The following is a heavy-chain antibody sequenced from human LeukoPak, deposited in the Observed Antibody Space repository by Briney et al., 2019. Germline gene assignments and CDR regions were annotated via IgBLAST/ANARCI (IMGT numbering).Heavy chain of an antibody. CDR1: GGSISSYY. V-gene: IGHV4-4*07. D-gene: IGHD3-22*01. J-gene: IGHJ4*02. CDR3: ARDGSAYYYDSSGYYNY. Sequence: PSETLSLTCTVSGGSISSYYWSWIRQPAGKGLEWIGRIYTSGSTNYNPSLKSRVTMSVDTSKNQFSLKLSSVTAADTAVYYCARDGSAYYYDSSGYYNYWGQGTLVTVSS. CDR2: IYTSGST.